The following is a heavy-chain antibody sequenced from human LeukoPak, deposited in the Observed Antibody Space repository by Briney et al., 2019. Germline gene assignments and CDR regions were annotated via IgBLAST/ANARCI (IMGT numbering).Heavy chain of an antibody. CDR1: GFTFSDYS. CDR3: ARVRYYDSSPSDY. CDR2: ISNHI. V-gene: IGHV3-21*01. Sequence: GGSLRLSCAASGFTFSDYSMNWVRQAPGKGLEWVSSISNHIYYADSVKGRFTISRDNAKNSLFLQMNSLRADDTAVYFCARVRYYDSSPSDYWGQGTLVTVSS. D-gene: IGHD3-22*01. J-gene: IGHJ4*02.